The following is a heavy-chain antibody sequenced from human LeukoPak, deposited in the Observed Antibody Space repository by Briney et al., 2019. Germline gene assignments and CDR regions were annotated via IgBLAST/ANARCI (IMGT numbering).Heavy chain of an antibody. Sequence: PSETLSLTCAVSGYSISSGYYWGWIRQPPGKGLEWIGSIYHSGSTYYNPSLKSRVTISVDTSKNQFSLKLSSVTAADTAVYYCARRRITIFGVVISRRGGWFDPWGQGTLVTVSS. CDR3: ARRRITIFGVVISRRGGWFDP. V-gene: IGHV4-38-2*01. J-gene: IGHJ5*02. D-gene: IGHD3-3*01. CDR2: IYHSGST. CDR1: GYSISSGYY.